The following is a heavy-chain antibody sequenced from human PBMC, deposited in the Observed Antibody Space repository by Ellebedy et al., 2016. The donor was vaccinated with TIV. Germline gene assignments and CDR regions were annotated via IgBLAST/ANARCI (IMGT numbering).Heavy chain of an antibody. D-gene: IGHD6-13*01. CDR1: GGSIRSYY. Sequence: MPSETLSLTCSVSGGSIRSYYWTWIRQPPGKGLEWIGCIYYSGSAKYNPSLRRRVTLSLDTSKNQFSLKLNSVTAADTAVYYCARAFTNSWYGVDYWGPGTLVSVSS. V-gene: IGHV4-59*01. J-gene: IGHJ4*02. CDR3: ARAFTNSWYGVDY. CDR2: IYYSGSA.